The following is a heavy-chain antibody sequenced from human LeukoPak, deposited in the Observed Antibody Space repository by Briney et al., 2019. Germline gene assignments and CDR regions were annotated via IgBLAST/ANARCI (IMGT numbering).Heavy chain of an antibody. J-gene: IGHJ4*02. V-gene: IGHV3-23*01. D-gene: IGHD4-11*01. CDR3: AKDTTYQYSNPSFDY. CDR1: GFTFSSYA. Sequence: GGSLRLSCAASGFTFSSYAMSWVRQAPGKGLEWVSAISGSGGSTYYADSVKGRFTISRDNSKNTLYLQMNSLRAEDTAVYYCAKDTTYQYSNPSFDYWGQGTLVTVSS. CDR2: ISGSGGST.